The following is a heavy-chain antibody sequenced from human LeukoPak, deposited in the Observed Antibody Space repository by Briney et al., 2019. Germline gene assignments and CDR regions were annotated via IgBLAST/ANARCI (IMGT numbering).Heavy chain of an antibody. J-gene: IGHJ4*02. Sequence: ASVKVSCKASGYTFTAYYMYWVRQAPGQELEWMGRINPNTGGTNYAQKFQGRVTMTRDTSISTAYMEVSRLRSEDMAVYYCARGPVDIVGDYDYWGQGTLVTVSS. D-gene: IGHD5-12*01. CDR3: ARGPVDIVGDYDY. CDR2: INPNTGGT. V-gene: IGHV1-2*06. CDR1: GYTFTAYY.